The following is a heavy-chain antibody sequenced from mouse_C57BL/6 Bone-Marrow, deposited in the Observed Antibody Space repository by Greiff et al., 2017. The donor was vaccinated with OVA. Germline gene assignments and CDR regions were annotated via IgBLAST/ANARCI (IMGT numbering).Heavy chain of an antibody. J-gene: IGHJ1*03. D-gene: IGHD1-1*01. Sequence: VQLQQSGPGMVKPSQSLSLTCTVTGYSITSGYDWHWIRHFPGNNLEWMGYISYSGSTNYNPSLKSRISITHDTSKNHFFLKLNSMTTEDTATYYCAREGGITTVVYFDVWGTGTTVTVSS. V-gene: IGHV3-1*01. CDR2: ISYSGST. CDR1: GYSITSGYD. CDR3: AREGGITTVVYFDV.